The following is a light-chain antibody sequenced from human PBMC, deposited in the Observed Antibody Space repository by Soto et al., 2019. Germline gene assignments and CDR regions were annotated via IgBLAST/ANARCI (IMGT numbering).Light chain of an antibody. Sequence: QSALVQPPSVSWSPGQSIAISCTGTSSDVGGFEYVSWYQHQPGKAPKLIIYDVTKRPSGVSNRFSGSKSGNTASLTISGIQAEEEGDYYCGSITRSSTSVFGTGTKVTXL. J-gene: IGLJ1*01. CDR3: GSITRSSTSV. CDR2: DVT. V-gene: IGLV2-14*01. CDR1: SSDVGGFEY.